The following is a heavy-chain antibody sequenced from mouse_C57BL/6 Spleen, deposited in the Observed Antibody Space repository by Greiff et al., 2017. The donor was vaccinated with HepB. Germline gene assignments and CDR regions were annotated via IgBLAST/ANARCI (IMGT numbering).Heavy chain of an antibody. CDR1: GYTFTDYN. D-gene: IGHD2-2*01. CDR3: AKEGYDDPAWFAY. V-gene: IGHV1-22*01. Sequence: VQLQQSGPELVKPGASVKMSCKASGYTFTDYNMHWVKQSHGKSLEWIGYINPNNGGTSYNQKFKGKATLTVNKSSSTAYMELRSLTSEDSAVYYCAKEGYDDPAWFAYWGQGTLVTVSA. J-gene: IGHJ3*01. CDR2: INPNNGGT.